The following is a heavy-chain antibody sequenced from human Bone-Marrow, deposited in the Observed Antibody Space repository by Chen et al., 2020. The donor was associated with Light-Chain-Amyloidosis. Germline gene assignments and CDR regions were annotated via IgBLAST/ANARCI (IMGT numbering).Heavy chain of an antibody. V-gene: IGHV5-51*01. CDR2: IYPDDSDA. D-gene: IGHD5-12*01. J-gene: IGHJ4*02. CDR3: ARRRDGYNFDY. CDR1: GYTFPNYW. Sequence: EVQLEQSGPEVKKPGESRKISCKGSGYTFPNYWIGWVRQMPGKGLEWMGVIYPDDSDARYSPSFEGQVTISADKSITTAYLQLRSLKASDTAMYYCARRRDGYNFDYWGQGTLVTVSS.